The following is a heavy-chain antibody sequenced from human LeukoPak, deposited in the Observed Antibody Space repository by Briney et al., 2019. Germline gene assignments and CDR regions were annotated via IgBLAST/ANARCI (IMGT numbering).Heavy chain of an antibody. J-gene: IGHJ4*02. D-gene: IGHD4-17*01. V-gene: IGHV4-39*01. CDR2: IYYGGSS. CDR3: ASRTRDYGDYVGFDY. CDR1: GGSISSSSYY. Sequence: SETLSLTCTVSGGSISSSSYYWGWIRQPPGKGLEWIGSIYYGGSSYYNPSLKSRVTISVDTSKNQFSLKLSSMAAADTAVYYCASRTRDYGDYVGFDYWGQGTLVTDSS.